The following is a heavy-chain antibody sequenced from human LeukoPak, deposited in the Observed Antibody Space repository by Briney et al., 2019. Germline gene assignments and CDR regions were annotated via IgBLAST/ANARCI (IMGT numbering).Heavy chain of an antibody. CDR2: IIPIFGTA. Sequence: ASVKVSCKASGGTFSSYAISWVRQAPGQGLEWMGGIIPIFGTANYAQKFQGRATITADESTSTAYMELSSLRSEDTAVYYCAREYYYDSSGPRVLDAFDIWGQGTMVTVSS. CDR1: GGTFSSYA. CDR3: AREYYYDSSGPRVLDAFDI. V-gene: IGHV1-69*13. D-gene: IGHD3-22*01. J-gene: IGHJ3*02.